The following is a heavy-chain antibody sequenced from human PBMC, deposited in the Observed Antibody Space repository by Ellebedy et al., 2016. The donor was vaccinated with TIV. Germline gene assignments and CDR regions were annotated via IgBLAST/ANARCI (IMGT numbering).Heavy chain of an antibody. CDR3: AREGGSGSYYWFDP. D-gene: IGHD3-10*01. V-gene: IGHV3-69-1*01. CDR1: GGSITNGHW. CDR2: ISSSSTI. Sequence: ETLSLTXTVSGGSITNGHWWSWVRQAPGKGLEWVSSISSSSTIYYADSVKGRFTISRDNAKNSLYLQMNSLRAEDTAVYYCAREGGSGSYYWFDPWGQGTLVTVSS. J-gene: IGHJ5*02.